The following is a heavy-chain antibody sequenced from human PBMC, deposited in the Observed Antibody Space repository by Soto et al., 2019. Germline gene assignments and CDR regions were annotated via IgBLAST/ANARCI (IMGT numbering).Heavy chain of an antibody. CDR2: IYPGDSDT. V-gene: IGHV5-51*03. D-gene: IGHD3-10*01. CDR1: GYSLTSYW. Sequence: EVQLVQSGAEMKKPGEALKISCKGSGYSLTSYWIGWVRQMPGKRLEGMGIIYPGDSDTRYSPSFQDQVTISADKSISTADLQWSSLKASDTAMYYCATPVRGVYFGMDVWGQGTTVTVSS. CDR3: ATPVRGVYFGMDV. J-gene: IGHJ6*02.